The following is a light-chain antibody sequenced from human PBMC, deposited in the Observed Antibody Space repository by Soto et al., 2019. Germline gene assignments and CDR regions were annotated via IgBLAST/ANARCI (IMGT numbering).Light chain of an antibody. J-gene: IGKJ1*01. CDR2: AAS. V-gene: IGKV3-11*01. CDR1: QIIGSS. CDR3: QQKYNLQGT. Sequence: ELVLTQSPATLSLSPGDRATLSCWASQIIGSSVNWFQQKPGQPPRLLIYAASTRVIGIPERISGSGSTADFSLTTRSLEPEDSAVYDCQQKYNLQGTFGQGTKVDIK.